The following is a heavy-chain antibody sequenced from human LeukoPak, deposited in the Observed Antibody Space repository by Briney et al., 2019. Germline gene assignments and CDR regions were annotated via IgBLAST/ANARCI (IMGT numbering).Heavy chain of an antibody. CDR2: INPSGGST. Sequence: GASVKVSCKASGYTFTSYYMHWVRQAPGQGLEWMGIINPSGGSTSYAQKFQGRVTMTRDTSTSIVYMELSSLRSEDTAVYYCARDRISGGFDPWGQGTLVTVSS. CDR1: GYTFTSYY. J-gene: IGHJ5*02. D-gene: IGHD6-25*01. V-gene: IGHV1-46*01. CDR3: ARDRISGGFDP.